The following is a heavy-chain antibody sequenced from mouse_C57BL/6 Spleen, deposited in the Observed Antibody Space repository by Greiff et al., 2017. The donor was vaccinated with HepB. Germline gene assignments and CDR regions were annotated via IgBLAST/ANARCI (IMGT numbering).Heavy chain of an antibody. V-gene: IGHV5-6*02. D-gene: IGHD1-1*01. CDR2: ISSGGSYT. CDR3: ARDYCGSSRYGMDY. Sequence: EVMLVEFGGDLVKPGGSLKLSCAASGFTFSSYGMSWVRQTPDTRLEWVATISSGGSYTYYPDSVKGRFTISRDNAKNTLYLQMSSLKSEDTAMYYCARDYCGSSRYGMDYWGQGTSVTVSS. CDR1: GFTFSSYG. J-gene: IGHJ4*01.